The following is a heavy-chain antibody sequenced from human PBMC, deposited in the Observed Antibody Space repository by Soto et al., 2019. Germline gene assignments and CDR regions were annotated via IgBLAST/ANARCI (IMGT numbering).Heavy chain of an antibody. V-gene: IGHV4-59*08. CDR3: AKNWNWGSLVH. Sequence: QVHLQESGPGLVKPSETLSLTCTVSGDSISTDYWSWIRQSPGKGLEWIGFIYYGGSTNYNPSLQXRXTXSXXTPKNQFSLKLSSVTAADTAVYYCAKNWNWGSLVHWGQGTLVTVSS. D-gene: IGHD7-27*01. CDR2: IYYGGST. J-gene: IGHJ4*02. CDR1: GDSISTDY.